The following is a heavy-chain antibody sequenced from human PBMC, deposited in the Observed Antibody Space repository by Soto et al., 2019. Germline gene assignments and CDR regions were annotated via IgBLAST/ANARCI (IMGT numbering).Heavy chain of an antibody. CDR1: GFSFSDSY. D-gene: IGHD2-8*02. J-gene: IGHJ6*02. CDR2: ISGSSGYT. CDR3: ARDRGGYWPPDV. V-gene: IGHV3-11*06. Sequence: QVQLVESGGGLVKPGGSLRLSCAASGFSFSDSYMSWVRQAPGKGLEWVAYISGSSGYTGYADSVKGRFTISRDNAKNSLYLQMNSLRVEDTAVYYCARDRGGYWPPDVWGQGTTVTVSS.